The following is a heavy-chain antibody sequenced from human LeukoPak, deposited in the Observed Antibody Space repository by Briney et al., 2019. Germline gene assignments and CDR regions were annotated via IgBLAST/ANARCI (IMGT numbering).Heavy chain of an antibody. D-gene: IGHD6-6*01. Sequence: SETLSLTCTVSGGSISSGDYYWSWIRQHPGKGLEWIGYIYYSGSTYYNPSLKSRVTISVDTSKNQFSLKLSSVTAADTAVYYCARWGYNSSSSVNWFDPWGQGTLVTVSS. CDR1: GGSISSGDYY. V-gene: IGHV4-31*03. CDR2: IYYSGST. J-gene: IGHJ5*02. CDR3: ARWGYNSSSSVNWFDP.